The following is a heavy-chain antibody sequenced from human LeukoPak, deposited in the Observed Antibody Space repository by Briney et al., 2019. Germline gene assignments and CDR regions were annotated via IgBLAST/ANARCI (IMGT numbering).Heavy chain of an antibody. D-gene: IGHD5-18*01. CDR2: MNPNSGNT. J-gene: IGHJ4*02. Sequence: ASVKVSCKASGYAFTTYDINWVRQATGQGLEWMGWMNPNSGNTGYAQKFQGRVTMSRNTSISTAFMELSGLRSEDTAVYFCARRNTAMVAGLDYWGQGSLVTVSS. CDR1: GYAFTTYD. V-gene: IGHV1-8*01. CDR3: ARRNTAMVAGLDY.